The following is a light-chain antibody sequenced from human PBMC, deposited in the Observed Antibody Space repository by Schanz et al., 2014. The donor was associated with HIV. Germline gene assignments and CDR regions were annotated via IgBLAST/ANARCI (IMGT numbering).Light chain of an antibody. J-gene: IGKJ2*01. CDR1: QDISNY. V-gene: IGKV1-16*01. Sequence: DIQMTQSPSSLSASVGDRVTITCQASQDISNYLNWYQQKPGKAPKLLIYAASTLQSGVPSRFSGSGSGTEYTLTISSLQPDDLATYYCQQYKSSSSSSPYTFGQGTKVEIK. CDR3: QQYKSSSSSSPYT. CDR2: AAS.